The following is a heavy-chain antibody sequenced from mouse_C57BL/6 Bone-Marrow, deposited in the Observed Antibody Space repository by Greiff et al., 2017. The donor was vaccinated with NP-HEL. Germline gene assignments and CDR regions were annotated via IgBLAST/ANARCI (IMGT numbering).Heavy chain of an antibody. CDR3: TGLWLRLEAWFAY. V-gene: IGHV14-1*01. J-gene: IGHJ3*01. D-gene: IGHD2-2*01. Sequence: EVQLQQSGAELVRPGASVKLSCTASGFNIKDYYMHWVKQRPEQGLEWIGRIDPEDGDTEYAPKFQGKATMTADTSSNTAYLQLSSLTSEDTAVYYCTGLWLRLEAWFAYWGQGTLVTVSA. CDR2: IDPEDGDT. CDR1: GFNIKDYY.